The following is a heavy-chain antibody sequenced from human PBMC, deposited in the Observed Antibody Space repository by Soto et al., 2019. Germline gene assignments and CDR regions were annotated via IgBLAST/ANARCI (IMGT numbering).Heavy chain of an antibody. Sequence: QVHLVQSGAEVKKPGSSVRVSCKASGGSTSPYYAINWVRQAPGQGLEWMGGIIPMFRTSKYAQKFQGRVTISADDSTGTAYLYFSSRRSEVTAVYYCARDVGEITGWSCYHFYGVEVWGLGTTITVSS. CDR2: IIPMFRTS. V-gene: IGHV1-69*01. CDR3: ARDVGEITGWSCYHFYGVEV. D-gene: IGHD1-26*01. J-gene: IGHJ6*02. CDR1: GGSTSPYYA.